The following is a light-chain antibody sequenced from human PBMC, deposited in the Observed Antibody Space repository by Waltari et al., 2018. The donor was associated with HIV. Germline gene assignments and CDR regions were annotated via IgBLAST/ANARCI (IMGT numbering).Light chain of an antibody. V-gene: IGKV3-15*01. J-gene: IGKJ1*01. CDR3: QEYNNWPWT. CDR1: ESVSSN. CDR2: VAS. Sequence: EIVLTQSPATLSVSPGDRVTISCRASESVSSNLAWYQQKPGQAPRLVFYVASSRATGIPDRFSGSGSGTEFTLTISSLQSEDFAVYYCQEYNNWPWTFGQGTKVEIK.